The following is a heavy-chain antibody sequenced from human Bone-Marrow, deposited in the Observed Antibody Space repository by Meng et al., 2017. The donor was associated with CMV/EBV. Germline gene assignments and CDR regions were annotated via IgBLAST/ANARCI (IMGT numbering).Heavy chain of an antibody. CDR3: TSPRIEVDPDGRKIKYYNYGMDV. CDR2: MNPNSGNT. V-gene: IGHV1-8*01. CDR1: GYTFTTYD. J-gene: IGHJ6*02. Sequence: ASVKVSCKASGYTFTTYDINWVRQATGQGLEWMRWMNPNSGNTGYAQKFQGRVTLTRVTSTSTAYMELSTLISDDTAVYYSTSPRIEVDPDGRKIKYYNYGMDVWGQGTTVTVSS. D-gene: IGHD2-15*01.